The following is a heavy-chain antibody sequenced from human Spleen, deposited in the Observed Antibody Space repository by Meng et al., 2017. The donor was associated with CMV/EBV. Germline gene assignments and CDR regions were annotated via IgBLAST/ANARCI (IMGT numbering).Heavy chain of an antibody. CDR2: IFPGDSDT. J-gene: IGHJ3*02. D-gene: IGHD2-2*02. V-gene: IGHV5-51*01. CDR3: ARRDCRSTSCYTGHHDAFDI. CDR1: GYSFGNYW. Sequence: GESLKISCKGSGYSFGNYWIGWVRQMPGKGLEWMGIIFPGDSDTRYSPSFQGQVTISADKSISTAYLQWSSLKASDTAMYYCARRDCRSTSCYTGHHDAFDIWGQGTMVTVSS.